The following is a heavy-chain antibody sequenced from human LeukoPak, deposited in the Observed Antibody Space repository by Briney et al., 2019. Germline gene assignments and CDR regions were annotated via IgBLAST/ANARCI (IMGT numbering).Heavy chain of an antibody. CDR2: VMPMFNTS. Sequence: SVKVSCKASGGTFRNYIFSWVRQAPGQGLEWMGGVMPMFNTSNYAQKFQGRVTITADENTSTVYMELSSLRSEDTAVYYCAKVQNAVVPIAMRGWFDPLGPGNPGCRLL. J-gene: IGHJ5*02. CDR3: AKVQNAVVPIAMRGWFDP. CDR1: GGTFRNYI. D-gene: IGHD2-2*01. V-gene: IGHV1-69*01.